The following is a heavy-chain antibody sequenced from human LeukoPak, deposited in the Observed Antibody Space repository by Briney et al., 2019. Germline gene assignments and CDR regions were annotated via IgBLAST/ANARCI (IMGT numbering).Heavy chain of an antibody. CDR2: IYYSGST. D-gene: IGHD3-22*01. CDR3: ARHGSDYSFDY. Sequence: SETLSLTCAVSGGSISGYYWSWIRQPPGKGLELIGYIYYSGSTNYNPSLKSRVTISVDTSKNQFSLKLRSVTAADTAVYYCARHGSDYSFDYWGQGTLVTVSS. CDR1: GGSISGYY. V-gene: IGHV4-59*08. J-gene: IGHJ4*02.